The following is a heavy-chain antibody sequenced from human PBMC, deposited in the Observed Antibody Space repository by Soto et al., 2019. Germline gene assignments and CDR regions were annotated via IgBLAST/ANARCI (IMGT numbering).Heavy chain of an antibody. CDR2: INHSGST. CDR1: GGSFSGYY. D-gene: IGHD1-26*01. CDR3: ARRRAWAPYNWFDP. V-gene: IGHV4-34*01. Sequence: SETLSLTCAVYGGSFSGYYWSWIRQPPGKGLEWIGEINHSGSTNYNPYLKSRVTISVDTSKNQFSLKLSSVTAADTAVYYCARRRAWAPYNWFDPWGQGTLVNVSS. J-gene: IGHJ5*02.